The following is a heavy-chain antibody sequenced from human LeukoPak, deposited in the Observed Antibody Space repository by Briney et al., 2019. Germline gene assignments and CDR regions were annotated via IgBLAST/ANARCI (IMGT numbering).Heavy chain of an antibody. CDR1: GFTFNTYA. V-gene: IGHV3-23*01. CDR3: ARGTLAGYFLGY. CDR2: ISYSGDST. Sequence: GGSLRLSCAASGFTFNTYAMSWVRQAPGKGLERVSSISYSGDSTDYADSVKGRLIISRDNSKNTLGLQMNSLRAEDTAIYYCARGTLAGYFLGYWGRGTLVTVSS. D-gene: IGHD6-19*01. J-gene: IGHJ4*02.